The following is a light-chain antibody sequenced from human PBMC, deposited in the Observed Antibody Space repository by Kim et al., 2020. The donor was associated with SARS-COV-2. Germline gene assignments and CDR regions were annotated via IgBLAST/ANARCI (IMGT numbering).Light chain of an antibody. CDR1: QSVDRNY. CDR2: GAS. CDR3: QQYDTSPRT. V-gene: IGKV3-20*01. J-gene: IGKJ2*01. Sequence: PGERATLSCRASQSVDRNYFAWYQQKPGQPPRLLIYGASTRAADIPDRFSGSGSGTDFTLTINRLEPEDFAVYYCQQYDTSPRTFGQGTKLEIK.